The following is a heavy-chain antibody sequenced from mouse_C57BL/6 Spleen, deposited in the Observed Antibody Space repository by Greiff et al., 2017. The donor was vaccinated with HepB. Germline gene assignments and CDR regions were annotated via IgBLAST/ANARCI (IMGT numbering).Heavy chain of an antibody. V-gene: IGHV5-12*01. CDR1: GFTFSDYY. CDR2: ISNGGGST. D-gene: IGHD1-1*01. CDR3: ARRGYYGSSYYFDY. J-gene: IGHJ2*01. Sequence: EVQRVESGGGLVQPGGSLKLSCAASGFTFSDYYMYWVRQTPEKRLEWVAYISNGGGSTYYPDTVKGRFTISRDNAKNTLYLQMSRLKSEGTAMYYCARRGYYGSSYYFDYWGQGTTLTVSS.